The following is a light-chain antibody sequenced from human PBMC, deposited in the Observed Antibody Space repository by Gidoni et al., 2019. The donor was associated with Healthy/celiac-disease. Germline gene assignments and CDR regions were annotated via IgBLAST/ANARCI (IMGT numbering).Light chain of an antibody. Sequence: SSELTQDPAVSVALGQTVRITCQGDSLRSYYASWYQQKPGQAPVLVIYGKNNRPSGILDRFSGSSSGNTASLTITGAQAEDEADYYCNSRDSSGNHQVVFGGGTKLTVL. V-gene: IGLV3-19*01. J-gene: IGLJ2*01. CDR3: NSRDSSGNHQVV. CDR2: GKN. CDR1: SLRSYY.